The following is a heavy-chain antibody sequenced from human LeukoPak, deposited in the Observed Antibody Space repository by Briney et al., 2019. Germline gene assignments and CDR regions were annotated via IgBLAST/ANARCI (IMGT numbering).Heavy chain of an antibody. D-gene: IGHD3-9*01. J-gene: IGHJ3*02. V-gene: IGHV3-23*01. Sequence: GGSLRLSCAASGFTFSSYVMSWVRQAPGKGLEWVSTISGSDGSTYYADSVKGRFTISRDNSKNTLYLQMNSLRAEDTAVYYCAKGGGYYDILTGYSGDVFDIWGQGTLVTVSS. CDR3: AKGGGYYDILTGYSGDVFDI. CDR1: GFTFSSYV. CDR2: ISGSDGST.